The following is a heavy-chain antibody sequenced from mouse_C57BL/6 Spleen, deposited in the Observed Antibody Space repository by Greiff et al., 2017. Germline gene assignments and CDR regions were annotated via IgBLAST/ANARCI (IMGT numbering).Heavy chain of an antibody. CDR1: GYTFTSYW. CDR3: ARKGTLGRYYYAMDY. J-gene: IGHJ4*01. Sequence: QVQLPQPGAELVMPGASVTLSCKASGYTFTSYWMHWVQQRPGQGLEWIGEIDPSDSYTNYKQKFKGKSTLTVDKSSSTAYMQISSLTSEDSAVYDCARKGTLGRYYYAMDYWGQGTSVTVSS. D-gene: IGHD4-1*01. CDR2: IDPSDSYT. V-gene: IGHV1-69*01.